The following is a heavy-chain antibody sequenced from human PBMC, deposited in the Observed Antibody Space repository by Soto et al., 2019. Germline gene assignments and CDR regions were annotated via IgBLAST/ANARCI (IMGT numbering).Heavy chain of an antibody. D-gene: IGHD4-17*01. CDR3: ARSPPTTTVTTAQYYFYNLDV. CDR2: ISAYNGNT. J-gene: IGHJ6*02. CDR1: GYTFNTYG. Sequence: QVQLVQSGAEVKKPGASVKVSCKASGYTFNTYGTTWVRQAPGQGLEWMGWISAYNGNTNYTQKFQGRGTMTTDTSTSTAYMELRSLRSDDTAVYYCARSPPTTTVTTAQYYFYNLDVWGQGTTVTVSS. V-gene: IGHV1-18*01.